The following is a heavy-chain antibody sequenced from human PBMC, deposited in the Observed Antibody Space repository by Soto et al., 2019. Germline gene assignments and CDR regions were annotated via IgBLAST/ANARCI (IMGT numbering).Heavy chain of an antibody. CDR2: IWFDGSIQ. CDR1: GFTFSDYG. CDR3: TRDRAHGSGNYNNPSDC. V-gene: IGHV3-33*01. D-gene: IGHD3-10*01. J-gene: IGHJ4*02. Sequence: QVQWVGSGGGVVQPGRSLRLSCAAYGFTFSDYGMHWVRQFPGKGLEWVAAIWFDGSIQEYADSVKGRFTVSRDNSKNTLYLQMDSLGADDTAVYYCTRDRAHGSGNYNNPSDCWGQGTLVTVSS.